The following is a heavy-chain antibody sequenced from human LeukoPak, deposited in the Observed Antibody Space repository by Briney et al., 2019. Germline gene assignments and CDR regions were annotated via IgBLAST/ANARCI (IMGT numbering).Heavy chain of an antibody. J-gene: IGHJ4*02. CDR1: GYSFSDYW. CDR3: AIRYSGSYNDY. CDR2: IYPGDSDT. D-gene: IGHD1-26*01. V-gene: IGHV5-51*01. Sequence: GESLKISCKGSGYSFSDYWIGWVRQMPGKGLEWMGIIYPGDSDTRYSPSFQGQVTISADKSISTAYLQWNSLKASDTAMYYCAIRYSGSYNDYWGQGTLVTVSS.